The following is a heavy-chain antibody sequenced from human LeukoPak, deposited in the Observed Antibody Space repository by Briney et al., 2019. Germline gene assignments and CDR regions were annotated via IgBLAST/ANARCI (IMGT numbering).Heavy chain of an antibody. Sequence: PSETLSFTCSVSGGSVSSSSYYWRWIRQPPGKGLEWIGYIYYRGSTNYNPSLKSRVTISVDTSKNQFSLKLSSVTAADTAVYYCASGGPYYYGSGSYPHWGQGTLVTVSS. J-gene: IGHJ4*02. CDR2: IYYRGST. D-gene: IGHD3-10*01. CDR3: ASGGPYYYGSGSYPH. V-gene: IGHV4-61*01. CDR1: GGSVSSSSYY.